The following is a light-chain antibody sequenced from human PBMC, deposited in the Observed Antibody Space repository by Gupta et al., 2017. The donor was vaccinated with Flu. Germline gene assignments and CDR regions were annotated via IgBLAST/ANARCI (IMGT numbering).Light chain of an antibody. J-gene: IGKJ1*01. Sequence: DIQVTQSPSTLSAFVGDRVTITCRASQSISTYLAWYQQKPGKAPNLLIYKASSLETGVPSRVSGWGSGTEVSLTISSLQPDDVATYYCQQYNTDSCTFGQGTNVEI. V-gene: IGKV1-5*03. CDR2: KAS. CDR1: QSISTY. CDR3: QQYNTDSCT.